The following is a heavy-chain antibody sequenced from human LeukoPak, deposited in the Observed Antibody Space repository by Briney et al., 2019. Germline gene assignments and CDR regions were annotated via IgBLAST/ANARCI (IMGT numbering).Heavy chain of an antibody. J-gene: IGHJ6*02. V-gene: IGHV3-73*01. CDR2: IRGKANSYAT. CDR3: TVLWFGEYDYYYYYYGMDV. Sequence: PGGSLRLSCAASGFTFSGSAMHWVRQASGKGLEWVGRIRGKANSYATAYAASVKGRFTISRDDSKNTAYLQMNSLKTEDTAVYYCTVLWFGEYDYYYYYYGMDVWGQGTTVTVSS. CDR1: GFTFSGSA. D-gene: IGHD3-10*01.